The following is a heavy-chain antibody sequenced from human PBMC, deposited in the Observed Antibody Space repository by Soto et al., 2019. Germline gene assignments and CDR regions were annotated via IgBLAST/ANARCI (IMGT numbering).Heavy chain of an antibody. CDR1: GGSFSGYY. J-gene: IGHJ4*01. D-gene: IGHD7-27*01. Sequence: PSETLSLTCAVYGGSFSGYYWSWLRQPPGKGLEWIGEINHSGSTNNNPSLKSRVTISVDTSKNQFSLKLSSVTAAATAVYHCARGLGISHFDYWGHGTLVTVSS. CDR2: INHSGST. V-gene: IGHV4-34*01. CDR3: ARGLGISHFDY.